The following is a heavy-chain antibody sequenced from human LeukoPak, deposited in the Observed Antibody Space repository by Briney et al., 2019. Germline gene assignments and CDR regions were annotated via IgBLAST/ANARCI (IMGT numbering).Heavy chain of an antibody. CDR2: IFSST. CDR3: ARRASDYGPGPNYYYYYYMDV. D-gene: IGHD4/OR15-4a*01. V-gene: IGHV3-53*01. CDR1: GFTVSSNS. Sequence: GGSLRLSCTVSGFTVSSNSMSWVRQAPGKGLEWVSFIFSSTHYSDSVKGRFTISRDNAKNSLYLQMNSLRAEDTAVYYCARRASDYGPGPNYYYYYYMDVWGKGTTVTISS. J-gene: IGHJ6*03.